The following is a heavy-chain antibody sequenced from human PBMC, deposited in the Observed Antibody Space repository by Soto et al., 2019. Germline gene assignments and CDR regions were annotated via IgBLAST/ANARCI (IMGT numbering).Heavy chain of an antibody. Sequence: ASVKVSCKASGYTFTSYDINWVRQATGQGLEWMGWMNPNSGNTGYAQKFQGRVTMTRNTSISTAYMELSSLRSEDTAVYYCARGGYSGYVPDYYYGMDVWGQGTTVTVSS. CDR1: GYTFTSYD. J-gene: IGHJ6*02. V-gene: IGHV1-8*01. D-gene: IGHD5-12*01. CDR2: MNPNSGNT. CDR3: ARGGYSGYVPDYYYGMDV.